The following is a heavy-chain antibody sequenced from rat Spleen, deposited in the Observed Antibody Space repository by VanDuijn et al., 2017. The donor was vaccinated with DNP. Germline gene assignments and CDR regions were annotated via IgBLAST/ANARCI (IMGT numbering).Heavy chain of an antibody. CDR2: ISYDGSST. Sequence: EVQLVESGGGLVQPGRSLKLSCAASGFTFSDYNMAWVRQAPKKGLEWVATISYDGSSTYYRDSVKGRFTISRDNAKSTLYLQMDSLRSEDTATYYCSRQGGDFDYWGQGVMVTVSS. V-gene: IGHV5-7*01. CDR3: SRQGGDFDY. CDR1: GFTFSDYN. J-gene: IGHJ2*01.